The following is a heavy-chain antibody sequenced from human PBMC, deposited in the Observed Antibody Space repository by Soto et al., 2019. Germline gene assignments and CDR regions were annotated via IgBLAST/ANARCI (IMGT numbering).Heavy chain of an antibody. J-gene: IGHJ4*02. CDR3: ARSYSDGWNDS. D-gene: IGHD5-18*01. V-gene: IGHV1-8*01. CDR1: GYTFTNYD. Sequence: ASVKVSCKASGYTFTNYDITWVRQAAGQGREWVGCVNPNSGYTAYAQKFVGRVTMTRNTPLRTAYMELSSLTSGDTGVYYCARSYSDGWNDSWGQGTLVTVSS. CDR2: VNPNSGYT.